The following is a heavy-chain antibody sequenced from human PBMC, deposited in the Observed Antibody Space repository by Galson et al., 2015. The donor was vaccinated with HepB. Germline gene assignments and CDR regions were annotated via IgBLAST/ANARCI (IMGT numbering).Heavy chain of an antibody. CDR3: AIPPTYYYDSSGYRGFDY. Sequence: SLRLSCAASGFTFSSYAMSWVRQAPGKGLEWVSAISGSGGSTYYADSVKGRFTISRDNSKNTLYLQMNSLRAEDTAVYYCAIPPTYYYDSSGYRGFDYWGQGTLVTVSS. CDR2: ISGSGGST. CDR1: GFTFSSYA. V-gene: IGHV3-23*01. J-gene: IGHJ4*02. D-gene: IGHD3-22*01.